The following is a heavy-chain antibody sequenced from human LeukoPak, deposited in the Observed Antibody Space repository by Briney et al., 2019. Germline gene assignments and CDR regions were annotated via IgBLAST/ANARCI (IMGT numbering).Heavy chain of an antibody. Sequence: GRSLRLSCAASGFTFSSYSMNWVRQAPGKGLEWVSSISSSSSYIYYADSVKGRFTISRDNSKNTLYLQMNSLRAEDTAVYYCAKVLVGATEFPYWGQGTLVTVSS. D-gene: IGHD1-26*01. J-gene: IGHJ4*02. CDR1: GFTFSSYS. CDR2: ISSSSSYI. CDR3: AKVLVGATEFPY. V-gene: IGHV3-21*01.